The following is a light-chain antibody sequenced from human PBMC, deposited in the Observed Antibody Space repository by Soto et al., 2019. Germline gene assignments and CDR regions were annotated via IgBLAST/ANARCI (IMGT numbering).Light chain of an antibody. CDR3: HQYSSSRT. CDR1: RRVSTY. CDR2: GAS. V-gene: IGKV3-20*01. J-gene: IGKJ1*01. Sequence: ETVLTQSPATLSLSPGDRATLSCRASRRVSTYLAWYQQKVGQAPRLLIYGASSRATGIPDRFSGSGSGTDFTLTISRLEPEDFAVYYCHQYSSSRTFGQGTKVDIK.